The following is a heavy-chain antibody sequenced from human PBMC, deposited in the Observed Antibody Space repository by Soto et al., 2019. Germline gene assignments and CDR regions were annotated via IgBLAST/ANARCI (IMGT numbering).Heavy chain of an antibody. CDR3: ARGELWFGELFHYYYGMDV. Sequence: XGSLRLSCAASGFTFSSYAMHWVRQAPGKGLEWVAVISYDGSNKYYADSVKGRFTISRDNSKNTLYLQMNSLRAEDTAVYYCARGELWFGELFHYYYGMDVWGQGTTVTVSS. D-gene: IGHD3-10*01. V-gene: IGHV3-30-3*01. CDR1: GFTFSSYA. CDR2: ISYDGSNK. J-gene: IGHJ6*02.